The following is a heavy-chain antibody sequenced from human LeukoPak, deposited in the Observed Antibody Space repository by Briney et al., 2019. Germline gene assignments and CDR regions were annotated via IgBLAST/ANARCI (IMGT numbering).Heavy chain of an antibody. Sequence: PSETLSLTCTVSGGSISSYYWSWIRQPPGKGLEWIGYIYYSGSTDYNPSLKSRVTMSLDTSKNQFSLNLRSVTAADTAVYYCTRAVITFGAAVAKGFDSWGQGALVTVSS. D-gene: IGHD3-16*01. J-gene: IGHJ4*02. V-gene: IGHV4-59*01. CDR3: TRAVITFGAAVAKGFDS. CDR2: IYYSGST. CDR1: GGSISSYY.